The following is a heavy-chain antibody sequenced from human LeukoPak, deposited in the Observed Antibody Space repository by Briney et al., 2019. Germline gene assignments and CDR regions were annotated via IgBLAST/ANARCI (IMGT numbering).Heavy chain of an antibody. V-gene: IGHV3-30*18. D-gene: IGHD5-18*01. Sequence: QSGGSLRLSCAASGFTFSSYGMHWVRQAPGKGLEWVAVISYDGSNKYYADSVKGRFTISRDNSKNTLYLQMNSLRAEDTAVYYCAKEGGYSYGYIFDYWGQGTMVTVSS. CDR3: AKEGGYSYGYIFDY. CDR2: ISYDGSNK. CDR1: GFTFSSYG. J-gene: IGHJ4*03.